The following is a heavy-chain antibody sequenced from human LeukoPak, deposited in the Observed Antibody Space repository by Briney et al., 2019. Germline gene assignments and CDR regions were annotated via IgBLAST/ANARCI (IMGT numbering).Heavy chain of an antibody. CDR2: IKSDGSRT. Sequence: GGSLRLSCAVSGFTFSSYWMHWVRQAPGKGLVWVSRIKSDGSRTDYADSVKGRFTISRDNAKNTLYLQVNSLRAEDTAVYYCARELPFDYWGQGTLVTVSS. CDR3: ARELPFDY. J-gene: IGHJ4*02. CDR1: GFTFSSYW. V-gene: IGHV3-74*01. D-gene: IGHD2-15*01.